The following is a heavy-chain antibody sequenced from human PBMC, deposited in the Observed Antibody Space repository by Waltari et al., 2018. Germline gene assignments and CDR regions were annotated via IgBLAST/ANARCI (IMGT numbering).Heavy chain of an antibody. CDR1: GGSISSAY. J-gene: IGHJ4*02. D-gene: IGHD3-9*01. Sequence: HVQLQESGPGLVHPSETLPLTRTVSGGSISSAYWSWIRQPPGKGLEWIGYIYYSGSTNYNPSLKSRVTISVDTSKNQFSLKLSSVTAADTAVYYCARLTGPSNLDYWGQGTLVTVSS. CDR3: ARLTGPSNLDY. CDR2: IYYSGST. V-gene: IGHV4-59*01.